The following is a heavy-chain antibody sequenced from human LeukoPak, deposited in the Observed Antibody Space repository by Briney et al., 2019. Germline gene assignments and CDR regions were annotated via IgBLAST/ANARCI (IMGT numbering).Heavy chain of an antibody. D-gene: IGHD1-26*01. V-gene: IGHV4-31*03. CDR2: IYYSGST. J-gene: IGHJ4*02. CDR3: ARGMGATHFDY. CDR1: GGSISSGGYS. Sequence: SETLSLTCTVSGGSISSGGYSWSWIRQHPGKGLEWIGYIYYSGSTYYNPSLKGRVTISVDTSKNQFSLKLSPVTAADTAVYYCARGMGATHFDYWGQGTLVTVSS.